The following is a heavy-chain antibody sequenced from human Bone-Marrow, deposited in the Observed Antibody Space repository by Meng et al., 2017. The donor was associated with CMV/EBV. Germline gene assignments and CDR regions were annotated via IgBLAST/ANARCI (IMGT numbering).Heavy chain of an antibody. V-gene: IGHV3-66*02. CDR1: GFTFSTYP. D-gene: IGHD6-6*01. Sequence: GESLKISCAASGFTFSTYPMHWVRQAPGKGLEWVSVIYSGGSTYYADSVKGRFTISRDNSKNTLYLQMNSLRAEDTAVYYCARDGSSSFYFDYWGQGTLVTVSS. CDR2: IYSGGST. J-gene: IGHJ4*02. CDR3: ARDGSSSFYFDY.